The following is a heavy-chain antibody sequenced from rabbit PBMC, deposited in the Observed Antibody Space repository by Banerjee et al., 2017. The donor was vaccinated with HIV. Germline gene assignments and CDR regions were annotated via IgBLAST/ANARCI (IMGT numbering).Heavy chain of an antibody. Sequence: QEQLVESGGGLVQPEGSLTLTCTASGFSFSSSYWMCWVRQAPGKGLELIACIYTSISSTWYASWAKGRFTISKTSSTTVTLQMTSLTAADTATYFCARDLAGVISWNFKLWGPGTLVTVS. CDR2: IYTSISST. V-gene: IGHV1S45*01. J-gene: IGHJ4*01. CDR1: GFSFSSSYW. D-gene: IGHD1-1*01. CDR3: ARDLAGVISWNFKL.